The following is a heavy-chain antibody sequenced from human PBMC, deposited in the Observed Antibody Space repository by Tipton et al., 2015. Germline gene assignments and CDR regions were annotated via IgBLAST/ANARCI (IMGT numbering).Heavy chain of an antibody. D-gene: IGHD1-1*01. V-gene: IGHV4-31*03. Sequence: TLSLTCTVSGDSIRTGTYYWTWIRQHPGKGLEWIGYIYSSGTTYYNPALKSRLTISLARSEGHFSLHLSSVTAADTAVYFCAREVWNDLFYFDLWGRGTLVTVSS. J-gene: IGHJ2*01. CDR2: IYSSGTT. CDR1: GDSIRTGTYY. CDR3: AREVWNDLFYFDL.